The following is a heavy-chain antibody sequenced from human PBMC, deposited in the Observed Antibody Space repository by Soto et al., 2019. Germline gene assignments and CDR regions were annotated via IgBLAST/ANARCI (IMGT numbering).Heavy chain of an antibody. CDR3: AREYTAIQRYQLHFVYGMDV. CDR1: GGSFSGYY. V-gene: IGHV4-34*01. J-gene: IGHJ6*02. D-gene: IGHD2-2*01. Sequence: NPSETLSLTCAVYGGSFSGYYWSWIRQPPGKGLEWIGEINHSGSTNYNPSLKSRVTISVDTSKNQFSLKLSSVTAADTAVYYCAREYTAIQRYQLHFVYGMDVWGQGTTVTVSS. CDR2: INHSGST.